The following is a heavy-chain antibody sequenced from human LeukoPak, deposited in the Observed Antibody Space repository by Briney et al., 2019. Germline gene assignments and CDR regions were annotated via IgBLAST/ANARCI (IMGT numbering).Heavy chain of an antibody. CDR1: GFTFSSYG. CDR2: TWYDGSNK. D-gene: IGHD3-22*01. CDR3: ARDRGYYDSSGPLEFDP. J-gene: IGHJ5*02. Sequence: PGGSLRLSCAASGFTFSSYGMHWVRQAPGKGLERVAVTWYDGSNKYYADSVKGRFTISRDNSKNTLYLQMNSLRAEDTAVYYCARDRGYYDSSGPLEFDPWGQGTLVTVSS. V-gene: IGHV3-33*08.